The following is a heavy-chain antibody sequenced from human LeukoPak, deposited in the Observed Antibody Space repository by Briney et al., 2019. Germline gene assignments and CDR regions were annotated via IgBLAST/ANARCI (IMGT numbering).Heavy chain of an antibody. CDR2: IYPGDSDS. J-gene: IGHJ4*02. CDR3: ARHRYDSAYYADY. Sequence: GEPLKISCKGSGYTFSTYWIGWVRQMPGKGLEWMGMIYPGDSDSRYSPSFQGQVTISADKSTSTAYLQWNSLKASDSAIYYCARHRYDSAYYADYWGQGTLVTVSS. CDR1: GYTFSTYW. D-gene: IGHD3-22*01. V-gene: IGHV5-51*01.